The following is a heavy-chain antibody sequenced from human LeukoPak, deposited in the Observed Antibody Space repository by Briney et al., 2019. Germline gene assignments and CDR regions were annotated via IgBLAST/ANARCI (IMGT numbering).Heavy chain of an antibody. V-gene: IGHV4-61*05. CDR3: ARFGSVSGSGSYRYYYYYMDV. D-gene: IGHD3-10*01. J-gene: IGHJ6*03. Sequence: ASETLSLTCIVSGGSITTSDNYWGWIRQPPGKGLEWIGYIYYSGSTNYNPSLKSRVTISVDTSKNQFSLKLSSVTAADTAVYYCARFGSVSGSGSYRYYYYYMDVWGKGTTVTVSS. CDR1: GGSITTSDNY. CDR2: IYYSGST.